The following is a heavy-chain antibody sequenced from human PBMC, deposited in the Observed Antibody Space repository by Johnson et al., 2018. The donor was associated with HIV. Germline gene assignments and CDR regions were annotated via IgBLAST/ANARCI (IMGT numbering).Heavy chain of an antibody. CDR1: GLTFSDYY. J-gene: IGHJ3*02. D-gene: IGHD6-13*01. Sequence: HVQLVESGGGLVKPGGSLRLSCAASGLTFSDYYMSWIRQAPGKGLEWVSYISSSGSTIYYADSVKGRFTISRDNAKNSLYLQMNSLRAEDTAVYYCARERWDIAAAGTDAFDIWGQGTMVTVSS. V-gene: IGHV3-11*04. CDR2: ISSSGSTI. CDR3: ARERWDIAAAGTDAFDI.